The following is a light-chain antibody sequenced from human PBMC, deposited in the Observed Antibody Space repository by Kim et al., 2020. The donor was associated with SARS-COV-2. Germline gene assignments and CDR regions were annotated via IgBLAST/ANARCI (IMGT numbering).Light chain of an antibody. CDR1: SRDVGAYNY. V-gene: IGLV2-8*01. CDR3: SSYADGKNYV. Sequence: QSVLTQPPSASGSPGQSVSISCTGTSRDVGAYNYVSWYQQHPGKAPKLMIYEVTKRPSGVPDRFSGSKSGNTASLTVSGLQAEDEADYYCSSYADGKNYVFGPGTKVTVL. CDR2: EVT. J-gene: IGLJ1*01.